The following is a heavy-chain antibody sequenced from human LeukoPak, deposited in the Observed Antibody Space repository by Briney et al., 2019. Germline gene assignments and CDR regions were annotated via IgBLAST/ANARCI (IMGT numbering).Heavy chain of an antibody. Sequence: SETLSLTCTVSGGSISSSSYYWGWIRQPPGQGLEWIGSIYYSRSTYSNPSLKSRVTISVDTSKNQFSLKLSSVTAADTAVYYCARQSADPAGYYDFWSGYSEPYYFDYWGQGTLVTVSS. D-gene: IGHD3-3*01. V-gene: IGHV4-39*01. CDR2: IYYSRST. J-gene: IGHJ4*02. CDR1: GGSISSSSYY. CDR3: ARQSADPAGYYDFWSGYSEPYYFDY.